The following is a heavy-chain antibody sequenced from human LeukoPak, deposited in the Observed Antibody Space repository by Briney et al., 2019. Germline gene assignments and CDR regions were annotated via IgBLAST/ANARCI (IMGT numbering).Heavy chain of an antibody. V-gene: IGHV4-59*01. CDR3: ARVPRYYDLPGAVDI. D-gene: IGHD3-22*01. Sequence: PSETLSLTCTVSGGSMNTFYWTWMRQPPDRGLEWIGYMYYSGYTNYNPSLKSRVTISVDTSKNQFSLKLSSVTAADTAVYYCARVPRYYDLPGAVDIWGQGTMVTVSS. CDR2: MYYSGYT. J-gene: IGHJ3*02. CDR1: GGSMNTFY.